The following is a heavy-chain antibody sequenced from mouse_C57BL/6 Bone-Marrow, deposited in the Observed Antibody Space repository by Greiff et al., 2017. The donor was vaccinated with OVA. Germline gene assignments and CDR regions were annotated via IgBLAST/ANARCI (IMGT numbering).Heavy chain of an antibody. CDR1: GFSLTSYG. Sequence: VQLKESGPGLVQPSQSLSITCTVSGFSLTSYGVHWVRQSPGKGLEWLGVIWRGGSTDYNAAFMSRLSITKDNSKSQVFFKMNSLQADDTAIYYCAKRGDDYDGGFAYWGQGTLVTVSA. J-gene: IGHJ3*01. CDR2: IWRGGST. CDR3: AKRGDDYDGGFAY. D-gene: IGHD2-4*01. V-gene: IGHV2-5*01.